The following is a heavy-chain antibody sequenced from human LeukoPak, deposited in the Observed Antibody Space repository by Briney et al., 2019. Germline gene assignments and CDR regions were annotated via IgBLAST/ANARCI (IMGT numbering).Heavy chain of an antibody. CDR1: GFTFCGYW. V-gene: IGHV3-74*01. Sequence: GGSLRLSCAASGFTFCGYWMHWVRQAPGKGLVWVSRINSDGSSTNYADSVKGRFTISRDNAKNTLYLQMNTLRAEDTAVYYCARGGTYSSGLPGSWGQGTLVTVSS. D-gene: IGHD5-18*01. J-gene: IGHJ5*02. CDR3: ARGGTYSSGLPGS. CDR2: INSDGSST.